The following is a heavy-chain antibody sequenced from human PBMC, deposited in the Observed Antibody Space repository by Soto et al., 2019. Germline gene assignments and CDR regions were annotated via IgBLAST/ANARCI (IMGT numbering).Heavy chain of an antibody. J-gene: IGHJ4*02. CDR2: INHSGSS. CDR1: DGFFSGYI. Sequence: SETLALTCAVSDGFFSGYIWTWIRQTPGKGLQWIGQINHSGSSIYNPSLKNRVTISTMSNNKFSLELSSVTAADTAVYYCTRGLFSGSYYSGGWYYFDSWGQGTMVTVSS. CDR3: TRGLFSGSYYSGGWYYFDS. V-gene: IGHV4-34*01. D-gene: IGHD1-26*01.